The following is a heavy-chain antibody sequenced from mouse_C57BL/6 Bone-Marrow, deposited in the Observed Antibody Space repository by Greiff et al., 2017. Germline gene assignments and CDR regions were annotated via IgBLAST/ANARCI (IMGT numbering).Heavy chain of an antibody. V-gene: IGHV1-63*01. Sequence: QVQLQPSGAELVRPGTSVKMSCKASGYSFTNYWLGWAKQRPGHGLEWIGDIYPGGGYTNYNEKFKGKATLTADKSSSTAYMQFSSLTSEDSAIYYCAVYYSNYWYFDVWGTGTTVTVSS. J-gene: IGHJ1*03. CDR3: AVYYSNYWYFDV. CDR2: IYPGGGYT. D-gene: IGHD2-5*01. CDR1: GYSFTNYW.